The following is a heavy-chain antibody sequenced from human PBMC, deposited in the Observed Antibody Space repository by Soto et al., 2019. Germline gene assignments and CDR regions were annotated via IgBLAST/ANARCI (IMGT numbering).Heavy chain of an antibody. V-gene: IGHV3-74*01. D-gene: IGHD3-22*01. J-gene: IGHJ3*02. CDR1: GFTSSSYW. CDR2: ISNDGSST. CDR3: ARDTYYYDSSDHFSADAFDI. Sequence: EVQLVESGGGLVQPGGSLRLSCAASGFTSSSYWIHWVRQAPGKGLVWVSRISNDGSSTNYADSVKGRFTISRDNAKNKGYLQMNSLRAEDTAVYYCARDTYYYDSSDHFSADAFDIWGQGTMVTVSS.